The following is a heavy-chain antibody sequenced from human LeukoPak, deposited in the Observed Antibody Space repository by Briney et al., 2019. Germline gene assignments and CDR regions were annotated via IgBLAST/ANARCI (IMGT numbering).Heavy chain of an antibody. D-gene: IGHD3-3*01. CDR3: ARFGLLWSEGPYFAH. CDR2: IYYSGST. Sequence: SETLSLTCTVSGGSISRYYWSWIRQPPGKALEWIGYIYYSGSTNYNPSLKSRVTTSVDTSKNQFSLKLSPVTAADTAVYYVARFGLLWSEGPYFAHWAQGPLVTVSS. CDR1: GGSISRYY. V-gene: IGHV4-59*01. J-gene: IGHJ4*02.